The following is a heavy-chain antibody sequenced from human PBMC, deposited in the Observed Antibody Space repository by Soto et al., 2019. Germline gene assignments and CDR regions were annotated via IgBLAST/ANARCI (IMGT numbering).Heavy chain of an antibody. CDR3: ARVLYYGSGSYSPYGMHV. D-gene: IGHD3-10*01. CDR1: GVSFNNNG. J-gene: IGHJ6*02. CDR2: VSPPFRTS. Sequence: QVQLVQSGAEVQKPGSSVKVSCKTSGVSFNNNGIGWVRQAPGHGLEWMGGVSPPFRTSNYARKFQGRISITADASTGTVNMELSSLTSEDTAQYYCARVLYYGSGSYSPYGMHVWGQGTTVTVSS. V-gene: IGHV1-69*01.